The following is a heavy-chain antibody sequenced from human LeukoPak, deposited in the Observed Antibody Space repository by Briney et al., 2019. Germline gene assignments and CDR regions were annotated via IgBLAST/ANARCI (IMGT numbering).Heavy chain of an antibody. CDR1: GFIFSEYL. J-gene: IGHJ4*02. Sequence: GGSLRLSCEASGFIFSEYLMTWVRQAPGKGPEWAATIKKDGSETYYADSVKGRFTISRDNSKNTLYLQMNSLRAEDTAVYYCAQTVVTPVEYYFDYWGQGTLVTVSS. V-gene: IGHV3-7*03. D-gene: IGHD2-21*02. CDR3: AQTVVTPVEYYFDY. CDR2: IKKDGSET.